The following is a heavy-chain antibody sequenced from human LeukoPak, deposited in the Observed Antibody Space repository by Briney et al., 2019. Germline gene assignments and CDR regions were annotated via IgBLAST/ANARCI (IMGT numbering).Heavy chain of an antibody. CDR1: GGTCSSYA. CDR3: ARDKLELRTGGGGFDP. V-gene: IGHV1-69*05. D-gene: IGHD1-7*01. Sequence: SVKDSCKASGGTCSSYAISWVRQAPGQGLEWMGGIIPIFGTANYAQKFQGRVTITTDESTSTAYMELSSLRSEDTAVYYCARDKLELRTGGGGFDPWGQGTLVTVSS. CDR2: IIPIFGTA. J-gene: IGHJ5*02.